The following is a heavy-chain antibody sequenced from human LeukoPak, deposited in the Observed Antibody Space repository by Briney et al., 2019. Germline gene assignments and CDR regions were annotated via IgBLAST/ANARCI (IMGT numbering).Heavy chain of an antibody. V-gene: IGHV3-21*01. J-gene: IGHJ4*02. CDR1: GFSLSSYT. CDR3: ATNKNPNPTAFDY. CDR2: ISSSSSYI. D-gene: IGHD1/OR15-1a*01. Sequence: GGSLRLSCAASGFSLSSYTMHWVRQAPGKGLEWVSSISSSSSYIYYADSVRGRFTISRDNAKNSLFLQMNSLRAEDTAVYYYATNKNPNPTAFDYWGQGTLVTVSS.